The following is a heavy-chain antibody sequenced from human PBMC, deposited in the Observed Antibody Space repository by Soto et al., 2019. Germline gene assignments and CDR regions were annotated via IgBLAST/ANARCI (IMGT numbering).Heavy chain of an antibody. CDR2: ISAYSGNT. Sequence: QIQLVQSGGEVKKPGASVKVSCKSSGYNFISHSITWVRQAPGQGLEWMGRISAYSGNTNHAQKFQGRLTMTTDTSTSTAYMELRSLRSDDTAVYYCARGAFCGGAPGCRDMDVWGQGTTVTVSS. CDR3: ARGAFCGGAPGCRDMDV. V-gene: IGHV1-18*01. CDR1: GYNFISHS. D-gene: IGHD2-21*01. J-gene: IGHJ6*02.